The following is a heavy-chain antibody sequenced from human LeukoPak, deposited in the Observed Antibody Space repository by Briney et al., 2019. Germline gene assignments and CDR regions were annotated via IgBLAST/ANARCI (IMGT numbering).Heavy chain of an antibody. Sequence: PGGSLRLSCAASGFTFSSYAMSWARQAPGKGLEWVSAISGSGGSTYYADSVKGRFTISRDNSKNTLYLQMNSLRAEDTAVYDCAKVPGRYFDWFSGNWFDPWGQGTLVTVSS. CDR3: AKVPGRYFDWFSGNWFDP. D-gene: IGHD3-9*01. J-gene: IGHJ5*02. CDR1: GFTFSSYA. CDR2: ISGSGGST. V-gene: IGHV3-23*01.